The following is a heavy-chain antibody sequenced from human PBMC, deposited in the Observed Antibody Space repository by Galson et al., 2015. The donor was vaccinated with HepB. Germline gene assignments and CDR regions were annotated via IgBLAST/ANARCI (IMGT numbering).Heavy chain of an antibody. CDR1: GYTFTGYY. CDR3: ARERPRKYCSGGSCSSPKVNWFDP. D-gene: IGHD2-15*01. Sequence: SVKVSCKASGYTFTGYYMHWVRQAPGQGLEWMGRINPNSGGTNYAQKFQGRVTMTRDTSISTAYMELSRLRSDDTAVYYCARERPRKYCSGGSCSSPKVNWFDPWGQGTLVTVSS. CDR2: INPNSGGT. V-gene: IGHV1-2*06. J-gene: IGHJ5*02.